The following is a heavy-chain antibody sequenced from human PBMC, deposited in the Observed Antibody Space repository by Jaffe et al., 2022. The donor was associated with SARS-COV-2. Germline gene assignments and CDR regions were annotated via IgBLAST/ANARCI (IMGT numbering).Heavy chain of an antibody. V-gene: IGHV3-53*01. CDR1: GFTVSSNY. CDR2: IYSGGST. CDR3: ARLGDVARSGYYSHELN. J-gene: IGHJ4*02. Sequence: EVQLVESGGGLIQPGGSLRLSCAASGFTVSSNYMSWVRQAPGKGLEWVSVIYSGGSTYYADSVKGRFTISRDNSKNTLYLQMNSLRAEDTAVYYCARLGDVARSGYYSHELNWGQGTLVTVSS. D-gene: IGHD3-22*01.